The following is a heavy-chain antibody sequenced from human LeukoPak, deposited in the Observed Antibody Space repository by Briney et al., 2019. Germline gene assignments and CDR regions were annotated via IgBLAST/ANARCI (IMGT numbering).Heavy chain of an antibody. V-gene: IGHV4-4*07. D-gene: IGHD3-10*01. J-gene: IGHJ6*04. CDR3: ARDNGSGSYYYYYYGMDV. CDR1: GGSISSYY. Sequence: PSETLSLTCTVSGGSISSYYWSWIRQPAGKGLEWIGRIYTSGSTNYNPSLKSRVTMSVDTSKNQFSLKLSSVTAADTAVYYCARDNGSGSYYYYYYGMDVWGKGTTVTVSS. CDR2: IYTSGST.